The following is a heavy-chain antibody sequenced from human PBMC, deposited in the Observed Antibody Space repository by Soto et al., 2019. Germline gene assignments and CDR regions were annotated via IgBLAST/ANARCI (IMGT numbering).Heavy chain of an antibody. CDR3: ARSVEGHFDY. CDR2: ISPTSSYI. CDR1: GFSFSTYS. J-gene: IGHJ4*02. V-gene: IGHV3-21*01. D-gene: IGHD6-19*01. Sequence: PGGSLRLSCTASGFSFSTYSMNWVRQAPGKGLEWVSSISPTSSYIYYADSVKGRFTISRDNAKNSVYLQMNSLSDEDTAVYYCARSVEGHFDYWGQGTVVTVSS.